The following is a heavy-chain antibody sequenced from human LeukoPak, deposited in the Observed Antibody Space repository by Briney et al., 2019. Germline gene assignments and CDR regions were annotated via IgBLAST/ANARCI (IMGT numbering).Heavy chain of an antibody. J-gene: IGHJ4*02. CDR1: GYTLTELS. CDR3: ATALRYFDWFPFDY. D-gene: IGHD3-9*01. V-gene: IGHV1-24*01. Sequence: ASVKVSCKVSGYTLTELSMHWVRQAPGKGLEWMGGFDPEDGETIYAQKFQGRVTMTEDTSTDTAYMELSSLRSEDTAVYYCATALRYFDWFPFDYWGQGTLVTVSS. CDR2: FDPEDGET.